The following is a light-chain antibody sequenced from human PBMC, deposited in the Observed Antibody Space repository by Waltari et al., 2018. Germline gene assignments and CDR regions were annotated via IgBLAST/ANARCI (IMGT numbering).Light chain of an antibody. CDR2: WAS. CDR1: QSVFYSSNSKNY. Sequence: DIVMTQSPDSLTVSLGERATINCKSSQSVFYSSNSKNYLAWYQQKPGQPPKLLISWASTRESVVPDRFSGSGSRTDFTLTISSLQAEDVAIYYCQQYYSIPITFGQGTRLEIK. V-gene: IGKV4-1*01. J-gene: IGKJ5*01. CDR3: QQYYSIPIT.